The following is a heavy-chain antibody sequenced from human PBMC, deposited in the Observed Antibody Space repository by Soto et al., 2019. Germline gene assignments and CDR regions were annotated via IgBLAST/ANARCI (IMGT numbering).Heavy chain of an antibody. J-gene: IGHJ4*02. D-gene: IGHD3-16*01. CDR2: IYYSGST. CDR1: GGSISSSSYY. Sequence: QLQLQESGPGLVKPSETLSLTCTVSGGSISSSSYYWGWIRQPPGKGLEWIGSIYYSGSTYYNPSLTRRVTISVDTSKNQFSLKLSSVTAADTAVYYCARFWGSKYYFDYWGQGTLVTVSS. CDR3: ARFWGSKYYFDY. V-gene: IGHV4-39*01.